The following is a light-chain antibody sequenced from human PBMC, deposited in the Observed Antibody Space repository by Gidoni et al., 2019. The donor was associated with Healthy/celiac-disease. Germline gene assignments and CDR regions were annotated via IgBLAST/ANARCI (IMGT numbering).Light chain of an antibody. J-gene: IGKJ4*01. CDR3: QQYNNWPPIT. CDR2: SAS. V-gene: IGKV3-15*01. CDR1: QSCSSN. Sequence: EIVLTQSPATLSVSPRERATLPCRASQSCSSNLAWYQQKPDQAPRLLIYSASTRATGIPDRFSGSGSGTEFTLTISSLQSEDFAVYYCQQYNNWPPITFGGGTKVEIK.